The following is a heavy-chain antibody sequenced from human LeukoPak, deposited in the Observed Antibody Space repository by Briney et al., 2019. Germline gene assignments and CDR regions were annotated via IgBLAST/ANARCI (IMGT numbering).Heavy chain of an antibody. CDR1: GFTFSSYA. J-gene: IGHJ4*02. Sequence: GGSLRLSCAASGFTFSSYAMNWVRQAPGKRLEWVAIISYDGSDKYYGDSVRRRFTISRDNSNNTLYLQMNSLRAEDTALYYCAKDRRFGSGWKLFDSWGQGTLVTVSS. CDR2: ISYDGSDK. V-gene: IGHV3-30*18. D-gene: IGHD6-19*01. CDR3: AKDRRFGSGWKLFDS.